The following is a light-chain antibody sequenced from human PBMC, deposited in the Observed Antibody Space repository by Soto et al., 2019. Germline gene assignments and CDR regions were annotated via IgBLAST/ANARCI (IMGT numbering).Light chain of an antibody. V-gene: IGLV2-14*03. CDR2: DVS. Sequence: QSALTQPASVSGSPGQSITISCTGTSSDVGGYDYVSWYQHHPGKAPKLIIYDVSIRPSGVSSRLSGFKSGNTASLTISGLQAEDETDYYCSSYTSGNTLVVFGGGTKLTVL. CDR1: SSDVGGYDY. J-gene: IGLJ2*01. CDR3: SSYTSGNTLVV.